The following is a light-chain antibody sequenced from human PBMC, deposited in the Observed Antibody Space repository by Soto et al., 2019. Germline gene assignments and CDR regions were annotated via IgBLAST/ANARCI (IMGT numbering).Light chain of an antibody. CDR3: QQRSNWPGT. V-gene: IGKV3-11*01. Sequence: EIVLTQSPATLSLSPGERATLSCRASQSVSSYLAWYQQKPGQAPRLLIYDASNRATGIPARFSGSGSETDFTLTISSLEPEDFAVYYCQQRSNWPGTFGRVNKGDIK. CDR2: DAS. J-gene: IGKJ3*01. CDR1: QSVSSY.